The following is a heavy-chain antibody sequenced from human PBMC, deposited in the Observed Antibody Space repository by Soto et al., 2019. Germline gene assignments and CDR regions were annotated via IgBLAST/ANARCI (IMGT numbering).Heavy chain of an antibody. D-gene: IGHD4-17*01. CDR3: ARLLGGYDDYGGWFAP. V-gene: IGHV4-59*01. CDR2: VSHSGRT. J-gene: IGHJ5*02. Sequence: QVHLVESGPGLVKPSETLSLTCTISGGSISPYSWTWIRQSPGKGLEWIGYVSHSGRTFYTPSLKIRLTMSLDTARSQFSLRLKSVSAADTAVYYCARLLGGYDDYGGWFAPWGQGTLVTVSS. CDR1: GGSISPYS.